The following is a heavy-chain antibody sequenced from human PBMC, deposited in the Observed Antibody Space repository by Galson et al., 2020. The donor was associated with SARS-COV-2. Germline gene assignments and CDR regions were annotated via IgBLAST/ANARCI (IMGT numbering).Heavy chain of an antibody. V-gene: IGHV3-30*04. CDR2: ISYDGSNK. J-gene: IGHJ3*02. CDR3: AREGLWFGELLYSAFDI. Sequence: GGSLRLSCAATGFTLSSYAMHWVRQAPGKGLEWVAVISYDGSNKYYADSVKGRFTISRDNSKNTLYLQMNSLRAEDTAVYYCAREGLWFGELLYSAFDIWGQGTMVTVSS. D-gene: IGHD3-10*01. CDR1: GFTLSSYA.